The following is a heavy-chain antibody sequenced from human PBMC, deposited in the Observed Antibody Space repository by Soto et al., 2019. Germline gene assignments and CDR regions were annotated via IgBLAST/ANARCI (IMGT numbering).Heavy chain of an antibody. CDR3: ARVDYYDSSGSMDY. CDR2: INPNSGGT. Sequence: GASVKVSCKASGYTFTGYYMHWVRQAPGQGLEWMGWINPNSGGTNYAQKFQGRVTMTRDTSISTAYMELSRLRSDDTAVYYCARVDYYDSSGSMDYWGQGTLVTVSS. D-gene: IGHD3-22*01. V-gene: IGHV1-2*02. CDR1: GYTFTGYY. J-gene: IGHJ4*02.